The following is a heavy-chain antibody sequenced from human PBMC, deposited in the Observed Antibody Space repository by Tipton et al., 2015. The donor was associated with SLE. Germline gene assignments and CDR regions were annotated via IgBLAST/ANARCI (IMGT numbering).Heavy chain of an antibody. J-gene: IGHJ5*02. CDR1: GGYISSYY. D-gene: IGHD3-22*01. Sequence: TLSLTCTVSGGYISSYYWSWIRQPPGKGLEWIGEVNHSGSTNYNPSLKSRVTISVDTSKNQFSLKLSSVTAADTAVYYCARLRNYYYDSSGYSGWFDPWGQGTLVTVSS. CDR2: VNHSGST. V-gene: IGHV4-34*01. CDR3: ARLRNYYYDSSGYSGWFDP.